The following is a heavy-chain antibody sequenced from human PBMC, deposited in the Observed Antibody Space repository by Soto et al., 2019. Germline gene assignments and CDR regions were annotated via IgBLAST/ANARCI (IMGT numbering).Heavy chain of an antibody. CDR3: ARQRGYCTSTTCYEDDY. CDR2: IYPGDSDT. J-gene: IGHJ4*02. CDR1: GYSFSNYW. V-gene: IGHV5-51*01. Sequence: GESLKISCKGSGYSFSNYWIGWVRQMPGKGLEWMGIIYPGDSDTRYSPSFQGQVTISADKSISTAYLQWSSLKASDTAMYYCARQRGYCTSTTCYEDDYWGQGTLVTVSS. D-gene: IGHD2-2*01.